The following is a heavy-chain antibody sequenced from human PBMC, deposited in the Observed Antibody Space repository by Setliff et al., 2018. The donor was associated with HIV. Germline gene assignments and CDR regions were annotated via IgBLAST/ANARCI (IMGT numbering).Heavy chain of an antibody. V-gene: IGHV3-7*01. CDR1: GFTFNMFW. Sequence: PGGSLRLSCAASGFTFNMFWMSWVRQAPGKGLEWVANIKQEGSEKNYVDSVKGRFPISRDNAKNSLYLQMNSLSVEDTAVYYCAIDYWVAGLDAWGQGTLVTVSP. CDR3: AIDYWVAGLDA. CDR2: IKQEGSEK. D-gene: IGHD6-19*01. J-gene: IGHJ5*02.